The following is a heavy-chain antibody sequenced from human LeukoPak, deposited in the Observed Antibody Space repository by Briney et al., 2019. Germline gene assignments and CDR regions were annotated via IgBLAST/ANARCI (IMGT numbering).Heavy chain of an antibody. J-gene: IGHJ3*02. CDR3: ARDGPIMITFGGVIVRSDAFDI. CDR1: GYTFTGYY. D-gene: IGHD3-16*02. V-gene: IGHV1-2*02. CDR2: INPNSGGT. Sequence: GASVKVSCKASGYTFTGYYMHWVRQAPGQGLEWIGWINPNSGGTNYAQKFQGRVTMTRDTSISTAYMELSRLRSDDTAVYYCARDGPIMITFGGVIVRSDAFDIWGQGTMVTVSS.